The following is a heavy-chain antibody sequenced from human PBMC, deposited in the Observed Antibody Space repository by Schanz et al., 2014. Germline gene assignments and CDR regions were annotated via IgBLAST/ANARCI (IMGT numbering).Heavy chain of an antibody. CDR2: ITYDGSNK. Sequence: QVELVESGGGVVQPGRSLRLSCAASGFTFSRHAMHWVRQAAGKGLEWVAAITYDGSNKYYAESVKGRFAISRGNSKDTLYLQMNSLRTEDTAVYYCAGDWASGRYYSDYWGQGTLVTVSS. J-gene: IGHJ4*02. V-gene: IGHV3-30*09. D-gene: IGHD1-26*01. CDR3: AGDWASGRYYSDY. CDR1: GFTFSRHA.